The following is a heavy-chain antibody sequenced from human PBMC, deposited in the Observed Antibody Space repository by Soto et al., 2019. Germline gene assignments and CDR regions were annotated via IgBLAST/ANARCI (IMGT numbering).Heavy chain of an antibody. Sequence: SETLSLTCAVYGGSFSGYYWSWIRQPPGKGLEWIGEINHSGSTNYNPSLKSRVTISVDTSKNQFSLKLSSVTAADTAVYYCARGIAVAGKGCWFDPWRQGTLVTVSS. CDR1: GGSFSGYY. D-gene: IGHD6-19*01. CDR3: ARGIAVAGKGCWFDP. V-gene: IGHV4-34*01. CDR2: INHSGST. J-gene: IGHJ5*02.